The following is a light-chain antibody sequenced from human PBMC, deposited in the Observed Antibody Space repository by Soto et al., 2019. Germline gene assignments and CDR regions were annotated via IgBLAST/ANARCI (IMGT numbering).Light chain of an antibody. J-gene: IGLJ2*01. CDR3: SSYTSSSTRV. CDR2: DVS. V-gene: IGLV2-14*01. Sequence: QSVLTQPASVSGSPGQSITISCTGTSSDVGGYNYVSWYQQHPGKAPKLMIYDVSNRPSGVSNRFSGYKSGNTASLTISGLQANDEADYYCSSYTSSSTRVFGGGTKLTVL. CDR1: SSDVGGYNY.